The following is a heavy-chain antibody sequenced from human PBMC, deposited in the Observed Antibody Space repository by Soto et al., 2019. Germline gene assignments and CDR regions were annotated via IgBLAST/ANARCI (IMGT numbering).Heavy chain of an antibody. CDR3: ARDSGDYVGYFQH. D-gene: IGHD4-17*01. V-gene: IGHV3-33*01. CDR2: IWYDGSNK. Sequence: GGSLRLSCAASGFTFSSYGMHWVRQAPGKGLEWVAVIWYDGSNKYYADSVKGRFTISRDNSKNTLYLQMNSLRAEDTAVYYCARDSGDYVGYFQHWGQGTLVTVSS. J-gene: IGHJ1*01. CDR1: GFTFSSYG.